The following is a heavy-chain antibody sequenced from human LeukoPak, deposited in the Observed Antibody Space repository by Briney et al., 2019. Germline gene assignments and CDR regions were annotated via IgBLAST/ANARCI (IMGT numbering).Heavy chain of an antibody. J-gene: IGHJ4*02. Sequence: SETPSLTCTVSGHSISSGYYWGWIRQPPGKGLEWIGSIYFSGSTYYNPSLESRVTMSVDTSKNQFSLKLYSVTAADTAVYYCARDVWKGYSPTNYWGQGTLVSVSS. D-gene: IGHD5-18*01. CDR2: IYFSGST. CDR3: ARDVWKGYSPTNY. V-gene: IGHV4-38-2*02. CDR1: GHSISSGYY.